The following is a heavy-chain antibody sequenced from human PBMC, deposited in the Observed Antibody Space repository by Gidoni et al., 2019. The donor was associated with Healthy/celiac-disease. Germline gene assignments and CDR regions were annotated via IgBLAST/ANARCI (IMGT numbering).Heavy chain of an antibody. D-gene: IGHD6-13*01. V-gene: IGHV3-30-3*01. CDR3: ARDRVAAAGYLLFQH. CDR2: ISYDGSNK. Sequence: QVPLVASGGGVVQPGRSLRLSCAASGFPFSSYAMHWVRQAPGKGLEWVAVISYDGSNKYYADSVKGRFTISRDNSKNTLYLQMNSLRAEDTAVYYCARDRVAAAGYLLFQHWGQGTLVTVSS. J-gene: IGHJ1*01. CDR1: GFPFSSYA.